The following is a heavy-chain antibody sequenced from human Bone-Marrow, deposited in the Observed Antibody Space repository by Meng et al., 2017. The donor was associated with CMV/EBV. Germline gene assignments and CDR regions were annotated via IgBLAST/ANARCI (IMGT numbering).Heavy chain of an antibody. V-gene: IGHV1-3*01. CDR3: ARGPYSSGWYGLVDY. Sequence: QVQLVQSGAEMKKPGASGKVSCKASGYTFPNYAIHWMRQAPGQRLEWMGLINPATSNAKYSQTFQGRVTITRDTSATTAYMELSGLRSEDTAIYYCARGPYSSGWYGLVDYWGQGTLVTVSS. CDR2: INPATSNA. CDR1: GYTFPNYA. D-gene: IGHD6-19*01. J-gene: IGHJ4*02.